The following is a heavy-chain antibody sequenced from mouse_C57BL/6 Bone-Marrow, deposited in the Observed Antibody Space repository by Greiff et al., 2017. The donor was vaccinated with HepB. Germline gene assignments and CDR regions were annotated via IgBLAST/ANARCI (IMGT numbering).Heavy chain of an antibody. CDR3: ARPITTVVGAMDY. V-gene: IGHV1-85*01. D-gene: IGHD1-1*01. CDR1: GYTFTSYE. Sequence: QVQLKQSGPELVKPGASVKLSCKASGYTFTSYEINWVKQRPGQGLEWIGRIYPRDGSTKYNEKFKGKATLTVDTSSSTAYMQLHSLTSEDSAVYFCARPITTVVGAMDYWGQGTSVTVSS. J-gene: IGHJ4*01. CDR2: IYPRDGST.